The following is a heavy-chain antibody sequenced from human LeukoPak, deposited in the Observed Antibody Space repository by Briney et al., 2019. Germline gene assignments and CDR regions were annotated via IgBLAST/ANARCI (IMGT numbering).Heavy chain of an antibody. CDR3: GREAMVDY. Sequence: GGSLRLSCAASGFTLSDYWMSWVRQAPGKGLEWVANMNEDGSEKNYVDSVKGRFTISRDDAKNSLHLQMNSLRAEDTAVYYCGREAMVDYWGQGTLVTVSS. V-gene: IGHV3-7*01. CDR2: MNEDGSEK. D-gene: IGHD5-24*01. J-gene: IGHJ4*02. CDR1: GFTLSDYW.